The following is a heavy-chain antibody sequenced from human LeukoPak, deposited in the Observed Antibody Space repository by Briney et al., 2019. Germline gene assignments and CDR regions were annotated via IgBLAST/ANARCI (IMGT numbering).Heavy chain of an antibody. V-gene: IGHV1-2*02. J-gene: IGHJ5*02. CDR1: GYSFTDYY. D-gene: IGHD3-16*01. Sequence: ASVKVSCKTSGYSFTDYYMHWVRQAPGQGLEWMGWINPNSGGTSSAQKFQGRGTMTRDTSITTVYMEVNWLPSDATAMYYCARADRLHGGPYLIGPWGQGTLVTVSS. CDR2: INPNSGGT. CDR3: ARADRLHGGPYLIGP.